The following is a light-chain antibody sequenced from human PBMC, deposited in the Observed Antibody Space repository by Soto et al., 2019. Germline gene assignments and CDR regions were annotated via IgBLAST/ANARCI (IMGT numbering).Light chain of an antibody. CDR2: WAY. Sequence: VMTQSPDSLAVSLGERATLNCNPRQSILYSSNNKNSLAWYQQIPGQPPKLLIYWAYKRESGVPYRFSGSGSGTDFTLTISSLEPEDFAVYYCQQRSNWPPIPFAPGTRLDIK. V-gene: IGKV4-1*01. CDR3: QQRSNWPPIP. CDR1: QSILYSSNNKNS. J-gene: IGKJ5*01.